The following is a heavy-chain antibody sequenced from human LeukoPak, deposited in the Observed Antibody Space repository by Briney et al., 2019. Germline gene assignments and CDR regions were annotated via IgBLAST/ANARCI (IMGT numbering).Heavy chain of an antibody. CDR2: ISSSSSDT. CDR1: GFTFSDSY. CDR3: ARGSRTIELGDDY. J-gene: IGHJ4*02. Sequence: GGSLRLSCAASGFTFSDSYMSWIRQAPGKGLEWVSYISSSSSDTNYADSVKGRFTISRDNAKNSLYLQMNSLRAEDTAVYYCARGSRTIELGDDYWGQGTLVTVSS. V-gene: IGHV3-11*06. D-gene: IGHD5-24*01.